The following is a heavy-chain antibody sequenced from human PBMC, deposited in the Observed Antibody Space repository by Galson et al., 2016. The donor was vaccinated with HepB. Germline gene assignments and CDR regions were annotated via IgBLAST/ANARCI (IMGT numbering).Heavy chain of an antibody. CDR3: ARARAGFTRVPDFDF. CDR1: GYIFDNYG. CDR2: ISPYNSNI. D-gene: IGHD2-15*01. V-gene: IGHV1-18*01. J-gene: IGHJ4*02. Sequence: SVKVSCKASGYIFDNYGIVWVRHAPGQGLECMGWISPYNSNIKYVAKFQGRVSMTTDTSINTAYMEVRSMRSDDTAMYYCARARAGFTRVPDFDFWGQGTLVTVSS.